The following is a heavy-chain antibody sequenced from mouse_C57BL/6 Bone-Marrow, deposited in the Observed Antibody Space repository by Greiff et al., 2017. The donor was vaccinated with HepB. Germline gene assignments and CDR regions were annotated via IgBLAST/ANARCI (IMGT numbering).Heavy chain of an antibody. CDR1: GFTFSDYY. CDR3: ARRENSGYFDY. Sequence: EVQRVESGGGLVQPGGSLKLSCAASGFTFSDYYMYWVRQTPEKRLEWVAYISNGGGSTYYPDTVKGRFTISRDNAKNTLYLQMSRLKSEDTAMYFCARRENSGYFDYWGQGTTLTVSS. V-gene: IGHV5-12*01. J-gene: IGHJ2*01. CDR2: ISNGGGST. D-gene: IGHD6-1*01.